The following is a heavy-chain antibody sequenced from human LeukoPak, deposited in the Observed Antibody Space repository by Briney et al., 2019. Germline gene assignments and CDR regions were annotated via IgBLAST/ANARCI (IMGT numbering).Heavy chain of an antibody. CDR3: ARYYDRTGYYPGALDI. CDR2: ISGSGGGT. J-gene: IGHJ3*02. CDR1: GFTFSSYA. Sequence: PGGSLRLSCAASGFTFSSYAMSWVRQAPEKGLEWVSTISGSGGGTYYADSVKGRFTISRDDSKNTLYLQMNSLRAEDTAVYFCARYYDRTGYYPGALDIWGQGTMVTVSS. V-gene: IGHV3-23*01. D-gene: IGHD3-22*01.